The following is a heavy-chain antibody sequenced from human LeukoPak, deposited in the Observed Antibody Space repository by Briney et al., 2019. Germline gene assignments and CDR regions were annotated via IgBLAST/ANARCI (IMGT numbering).Heavy chain of an antibody. D-gene: IGHD3-3*01. V-gene: IGHV1-2*06. J-gene: IGHJ5*02. CDR1: GYTFTGYY. Sequence: ASVKVSCKASGYTFTGYYMHWVRQAPGQGLEWMGRINPNSGGANYAQKFQGRVTMTRDTSISTAYMELSRLRSDDTAVYYCASVSVLRFLEWLPTAWGQGTLVTVSS. CDR2: INPNSGGA. CDR3: ASVSVLRFLEWLPTA.